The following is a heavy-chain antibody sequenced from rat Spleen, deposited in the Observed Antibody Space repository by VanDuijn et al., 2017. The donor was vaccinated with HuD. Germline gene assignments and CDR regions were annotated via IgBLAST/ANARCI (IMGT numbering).Heavy chain of an antibody. Sequence: EVQLVESGGGLVQPGRSLKLSCAASGFTFSNYGMAWVRQAPTKGLEWVATISYDGSSTYYRDSVKGRFTIFRDNAKNTLYLQMDSLRSEDTATYYCAKEGDGGYSSYPNWFAYWGQGTLVTVSS. J-gene: IGHJ3*01. CDR1: GFTFSNYG. D-gene: IGHD1-8*01. CDR3: AKEGDGGYSSYPNWFAY. CDR2: ISYDGSST. V-gene: IGHV5-29*01.